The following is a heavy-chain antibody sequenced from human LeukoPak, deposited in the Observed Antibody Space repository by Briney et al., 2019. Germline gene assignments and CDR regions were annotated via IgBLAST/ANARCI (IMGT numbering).Heavy chain of an antibody. J-gene: IGHJ6*03. CDR2: IIPIFGTA. Sequence: SVKVSCKASGGTFSSYAISWVRQAPGQGLEWMGGIIPIFGTANYAQKFQGRVTITTDESTSTAYMELSSLRSEDTAVYYCARDSVEGSSWYGYYYYCYMDVWGKGTTVTVSS. D-gene: IGHD6-13*01. CDR1: GGTFSSYA. CDR3: ARDSVEGSSWYGYYYYCYMDV. V-gene: IGHV1-69*05.